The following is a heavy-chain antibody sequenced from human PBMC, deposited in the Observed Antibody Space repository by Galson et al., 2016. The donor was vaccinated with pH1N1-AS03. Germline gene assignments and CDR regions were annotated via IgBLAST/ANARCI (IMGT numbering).Heavy chain of an antibody. Sequence: PALVKPTQTLTLTCTVTGFSLTTMREGGGWIRQPPGKALEWLALIYWNEDKRFSQSLKHRHTITKDTSKNEVVLTMTNMDPADTGTYYCAHSRVAVEAAGAFDVWGQGTTVTVSS. V-gene: IGHV2-5*01. D-gene: IGHD6-19*01. CDR3: AHSRVAVEAAGAFDV. J-gene: IGHJ3*01. CDR2: IYWNEDK. CDR1: GFSLTTMREG.